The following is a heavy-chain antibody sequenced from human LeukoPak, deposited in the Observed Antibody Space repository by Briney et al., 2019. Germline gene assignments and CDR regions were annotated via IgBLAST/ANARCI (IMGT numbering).Heavy chain of an antibody. V-gene: IGHV3-23*01. CDR3: AKERGGQDWDFDL. CDR2: ISGSGGNT. Sequence: GGSLRLSRAVSGFTFSNYAMSWVRQAPGKGLEWVAAISGSGGNTYYADSVKGRFTISRDISKNMLYLQMNSLRVEDTAVYYCAKERGGQDWDFDLWGRGTLVTVSS. J-gene: IGHJ2*01. CDR1: GFTFSNYA. D-gene: IGHD3-10*01.